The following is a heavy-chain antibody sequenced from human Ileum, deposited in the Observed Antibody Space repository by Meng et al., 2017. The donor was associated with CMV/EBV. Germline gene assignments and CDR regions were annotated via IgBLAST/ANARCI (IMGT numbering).Heavy chain of an antibody. CDR2: VHNNGGT. J-gene: IGHJ4*02. CDR3: VKDLPRGPSDY. D-gene: IGHD3-10*01. V-gene: IGHV4-39*07. CDR1: GPSFKNVTYI. Sequence: HLHRNESGPGLLKPTETLSLTCLVPGPSFKNVTYIWPWTRQSPGKGVDWFVSVHNNGGTYPNPSLRSRVTISVDQSKHQFSLRMNSVTAADTAIYYCVKDLPRGPSDYWSQGTLVTVSS.